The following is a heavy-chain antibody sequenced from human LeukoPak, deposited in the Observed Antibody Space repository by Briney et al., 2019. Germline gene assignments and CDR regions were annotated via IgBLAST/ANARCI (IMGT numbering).Heavy chain of an antibody. CDR1: GYTFTGYY. Sequence: ASVKVSCTASGYTFTGYYMHWVRQAPGQGLAWMGWINPNSGGTNYAQKFQGRVTLTRDTSISTAYMELSRLRSDDTAVYYCARGLVRYYDSSGYDWDWFDPWGQGTLVTVSS. D-gene: IGHD3-22*01. CDR2: INPNSGGT. V-gene: IGHV1-2*02. CDR3: ARGLVRYYDSSGYDWDWFDP. J-gene: IGHJ5*02.